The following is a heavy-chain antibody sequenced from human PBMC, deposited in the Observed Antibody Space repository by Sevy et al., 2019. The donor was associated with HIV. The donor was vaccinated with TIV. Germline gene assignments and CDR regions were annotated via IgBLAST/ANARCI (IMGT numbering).Heavy chain of an antibody. Sequence: GESLKISCQGSGYYFPMYWIGWVRQVPGKGLEWMGLVHPGDSDTNYSPSFQGQVTISAVSSVNTAFLRWSSLKASDTAIYYCVRRKAASDSLHFDYWGQGTLFTVSS. CDR3: VRRKAASDSLHFDY. CDR2: VHPGDSDT. V-gene: IGHV5-51*01. CDR1: GYYFPMYW. J-gene: IGHJ4*02. D-gene: IGHD6-13*01.